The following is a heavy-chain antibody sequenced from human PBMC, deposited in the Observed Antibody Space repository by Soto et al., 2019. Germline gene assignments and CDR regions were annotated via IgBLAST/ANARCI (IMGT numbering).Heavy chain of an antibody. CDR3: ARAWYGDAFDI. Sequence: SETLSLTCTVSGGSISSYYWSWIRQPPGKGLEWIGYIYYSGSTNYNPSLKSRVTISVDASKNQFSLKLSSVTAADTAVYYCARAWYGDAFDIWGQGTMVTVSS. V-gene: IGHV4-59*01. J-gene: IGHJ3*02. D-gene: IGHD6-13*01. CDR1: GGSISSYY. CDR2: IYYSGST.